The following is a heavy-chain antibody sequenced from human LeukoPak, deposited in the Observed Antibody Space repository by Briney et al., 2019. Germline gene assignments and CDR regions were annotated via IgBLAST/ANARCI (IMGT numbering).Heavy chain of an antibody. CDR2: MNPNSGNT. D-gene: IGHD3-16*01. CDR1: GGTFSSYA. V-gene: IGHV1-8*02. CDR3: ARALRYGGSHIGYLYYFDY. J-gene: IGHJ4*02. Sequence: GSSVKVSCKASGGTFSSYAINWVRQATGQGLEWMGWMNPNSGNTGYAQKFQGRVTMTRNTSISTAYMELSSLRSEDTAVYYCARALRYGGSHIGYLYYFDYWGQGTLVTVSS.